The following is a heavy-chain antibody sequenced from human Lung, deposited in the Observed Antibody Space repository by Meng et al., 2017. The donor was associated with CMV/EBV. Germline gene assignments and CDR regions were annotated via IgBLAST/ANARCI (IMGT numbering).Heavy chain of an antibody. CDR2: ISAYNGNT. J-gene: IGHJ6*02. V-gene: IGHV1-18*01. Sequence: ASVXVSXKASCYTFTSYGISWVRQAPGQGLEWMVWISAYNGNTNYAQKLQVSVTMTTDTSTSTAYMELRSLRSDDTAVYYCARDPIRVLRFLEWNYYYYGMDVWXQGTXVTVSS. CDR1: CYTFTSYG. D-gene: IGHD3-3*01. CDR3: ARDPIRVLRFLEWNYYYYGMDV.